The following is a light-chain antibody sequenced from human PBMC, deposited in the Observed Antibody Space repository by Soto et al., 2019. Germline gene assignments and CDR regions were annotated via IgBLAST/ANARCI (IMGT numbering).Light chain of an antibody. V-gene: IGKV3-20*01. J-gene: IGKJ1*01. CDR2: DAS. CDR1: QSVSSY. CDR3: QQYGRSPWT. Sequence: EIVLTQSPATISLSPRERGTLSCRASQSVSSYLAWYQQKPGQAPRLLIYDASIRATGIPDRFSGSGSGTDFTITISRLEPEDFAVYCCQQYGRSPWTFGQGTKVDIK.